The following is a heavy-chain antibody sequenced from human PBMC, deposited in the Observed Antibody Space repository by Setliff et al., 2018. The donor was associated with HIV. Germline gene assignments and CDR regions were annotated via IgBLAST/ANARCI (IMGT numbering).Heavy chain of an antibody. V-gene: IGHV4-4*07. D-gene: IGHD1-26*01. CDR1: DGSMSSYF. CDR2: IYTSGIT. CDR3: ARESTGSFRGLDF. Sequence: PSETLSLTCTVSDGSMSSYFWSWIRQPAGKGLEWIGRIYTSGITNYNPSLKSRVTLSVDTSKSQFSLSLSSVTAADTAVYYCARESTGSFRGLDFWGQGTLGTVSS. J-gene: IGHJ4*02.